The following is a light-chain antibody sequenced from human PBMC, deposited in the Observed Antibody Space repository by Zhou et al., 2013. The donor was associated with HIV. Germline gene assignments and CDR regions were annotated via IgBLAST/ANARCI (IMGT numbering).Light chain of an antibody. CDR3: QQSYSTPWT. Sequence: EIVLTQSPGTLSLSPGERATVSCRASQSVSSSYLAWYQQKPGQAPRLLIYGASSRATGIPDRFSGSGSGTDFTLTISSLQPEDFATYYCQQSYSTPWTFGQGTKVEIK. CDR2: GAS. CDR1: QSVSSSY. V-gene: IGKV3-20*01. J-gene: IGKJ1*01.